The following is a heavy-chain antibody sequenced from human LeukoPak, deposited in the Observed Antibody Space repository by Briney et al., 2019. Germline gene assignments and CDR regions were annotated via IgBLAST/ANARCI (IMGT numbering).Heavy chain of an antibody. D-gene: IGHD4-11*01. CDR2: ITSAGTT. CDR3: ARDPYSNYFDI. Sequence: GGSLRLSCAASGFSVSINYMSWVRQAPGKGLEWVSVITSAGTTYYADSVKGRVTISRDGSQNTVHLQINNLRVDDTAVYYCARDPYSNYFDIWGQGILVIVSS. J-gene: IGHJ4*02. CDR1: GFSVSINY. V-gene: IGHV3-66*01.